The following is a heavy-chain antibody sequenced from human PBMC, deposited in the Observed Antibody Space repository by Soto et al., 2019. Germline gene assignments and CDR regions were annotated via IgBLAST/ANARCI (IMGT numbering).Heavy chain of an antibody. CDR2: IYYSGST. D-gene: IGHD5-18*01. CDR1: GGSISSGGYY. V-gene: IGHV4-31*03. J-gene: IGHJ5*02. Sequence: SETLSLTCTVSGGSISSGGYYWSWIRQHPGKGLEWIGYIYYSGSTYYNPSLKSRVTISVDTSKNQFSLKLSSVTAADTAVYYCARQVQLWYRGWFDPWGQGTLVTVSS. CDR3: ARQVQLWYRGWFDP.